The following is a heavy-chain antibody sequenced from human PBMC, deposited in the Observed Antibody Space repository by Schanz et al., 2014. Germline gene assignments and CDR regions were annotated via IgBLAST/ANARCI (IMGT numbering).Heavy chain of an antibody. J-gene: IGHJ4*02. CDR1: GFTFSSYG. CDR3: ARDKGGYYPFDY. Sequence: QVQLVESGGGVVQPGRSLRLSCAASGFTFSSYGMHWVRQAPGKGLEWVSGINWNGGDTSYADSVKGRFIISRDNAKNSLYLQMNSLRAEDTAVYYCARDKGGYYPFDYWGQGTLVTVSS. CDR2: INWNGGDT. V-gene: IGHV3-NL1*01. D-gene: IGHD3-3*01.